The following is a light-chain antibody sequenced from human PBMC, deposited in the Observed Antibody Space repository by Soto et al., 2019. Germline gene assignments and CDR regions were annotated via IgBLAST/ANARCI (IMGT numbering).Light chain of an antibody. CDR2: DAS. CDR1: QSVGSSY. CDR3: QQYSTSRT. V-gene: IGKV3D-20*01. J-gene: IGKJ1*01. Sequence: EIVSTQSPVTLSLSPGERATLSCGASQSVGSSYLAWYQQKPGLAPRLLIYDASIRATGIPDRFSGSGSGADFTLTISRLEPEDFALYYCQQYSTSRTFGQGTKVDIK.